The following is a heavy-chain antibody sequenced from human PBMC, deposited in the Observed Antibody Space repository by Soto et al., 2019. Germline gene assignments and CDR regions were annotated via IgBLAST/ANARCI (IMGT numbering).Heavy chain of an antibody. Sequence: PGGSLRLSCAASGFTFSDYYMSWMRQAPEKGLEWISYVSSSGTTTPYAESVKGRFTVSRDNARNPLYLQMNSLRDEDTAVYYCARVGSTAAAGKPDYWGQGTLVTV. D-gene: IGHD6-13*01. CDR1: GFTFSDYY. V-gene: IGHV3-11*01. J-gene: IGHJ4*02. CDR3: ARVGSTAAAGKPDY. CDR2: VSSSGTTT.